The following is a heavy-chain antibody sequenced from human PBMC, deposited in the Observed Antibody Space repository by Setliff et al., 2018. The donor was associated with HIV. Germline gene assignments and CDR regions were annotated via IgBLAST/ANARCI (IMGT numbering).Heavy chain of an antibody. J-gene: IGHJ2*01. D-gene: IGHD6-6*01. CDR1: GGSFSSYA. CDR3: ARGHSSSTNWFFDL. V-gene: IGHV1-69*06. CDR2: IIPLFGTE. Sequence: ASVKVSCKASGGSFSSYAISWVRQAPGQGLEWMGRIIPLFGTENYAQKFQGRVTITADKFTTTAYMELGSLRSDDTAVYYCARGHSSSTNWFFDLWGRGTLVTVSS.